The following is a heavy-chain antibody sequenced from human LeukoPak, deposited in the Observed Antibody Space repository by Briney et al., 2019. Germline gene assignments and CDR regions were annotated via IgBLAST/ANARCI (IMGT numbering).Heavy chain of an antibody. D-gene: IGHD1-26*01. CDR2: ISYDGSNK. CDR3: ARAGRVGATMGGNWFDP. V-gene: IGHV3-30*04. Sequence: PGGSLRLSCAASGFTFSSYAMHWVRQAPGKGLEWVAVISYDGSNKYYADSVKGRFTISRDNSKNTLYLQMNSLRAEDTAVYYCARAGRVGATMGGNWFDPWGQGTLVTVSS. J-gene: IGHJ5*02. CDR1: GFTFSSYA.